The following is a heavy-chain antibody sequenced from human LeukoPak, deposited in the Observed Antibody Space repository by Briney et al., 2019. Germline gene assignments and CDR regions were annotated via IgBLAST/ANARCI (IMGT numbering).Heavy chain of an antibody. Sequence: GASVKVSCKASGYTFTSYTMNWVRQAPGQGLEWMGWINTNTGNPTYAQGFTGRFVFSLDTSVSTAYLQISSLKAEDTAVYYCARDLAGNYDYAWGSIMDYWGQGTLVTVSS. D-gene: IGHD3-16*01. J-gene: IGHJ4*02. V-gene: IGHV7-4-1*02. CDR3: ARDLAGNYDYAWGSIMDY. CDR2: INTNTGNP. CDR1: GYTFTSYT.